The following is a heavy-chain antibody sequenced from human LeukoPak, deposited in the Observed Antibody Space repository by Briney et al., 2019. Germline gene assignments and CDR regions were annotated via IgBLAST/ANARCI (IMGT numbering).Heavy chain of an antibody. CDR1: GFTFSTYW. CDR3: AKDHITMIVVVITTHFDY. V-gene: IGHV3-7*01. D-gene: IGHD3-22*01. CDR2: IKQDGSEK. J-gene: IGHJ4*02. Sequence: PGGSLRLSCAASGFTFSTYWMTWGRQAPGKGLEWVATIKQDGSEKYYGDSVKGRFTISRDNSKNTLYLQMNSLRAEDTAVYYCAKDHITMIVVVITTHFDYWGQGTLVTVSS.